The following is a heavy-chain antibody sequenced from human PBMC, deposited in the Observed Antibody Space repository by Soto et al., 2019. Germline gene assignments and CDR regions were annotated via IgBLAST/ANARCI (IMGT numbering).Heavy chain of an antibody. D-gene: IGHD2-2*02. Sequence: VQVVQSEAEAKKPGSSVKLSCEVSGVTFSNAAFSWVRQAPGQGLEWMGGIIPIFGGAKYAQKFQGRVEISVNESKSILYTEVTILTITDTAVYFCARDGKYRHQAIIKEYFGMDVWGQKTTVTV. J-gene: IGHJ6*01. V-gene: IGHV1-69*01. CDR1: GVTFSNAA. CDR2: IIPIFGGA. CDR3: ARDGKYRHQAIIKEYFGMDV.